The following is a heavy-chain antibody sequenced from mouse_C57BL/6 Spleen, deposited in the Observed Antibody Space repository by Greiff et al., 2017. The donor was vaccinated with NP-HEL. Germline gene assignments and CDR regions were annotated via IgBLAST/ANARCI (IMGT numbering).Heavy chain of an antibody. CDR2: ISYDGSN. J-gene: IGHJ2*01. CDR3: ARAHDGYYYY. Sequence: EVKLQESGPGLVKPSQSLSLTCSVTGYSITSGYYWNWIRQFPGNKLEWMGYISYDGSNNYNPSLKNRNSITRDTSTNQFFLKLNSVTTEDTATYYCARAHDGYYYYWGQGTTLTVSS. V-gene: IGHV3-6*01. CDR1: GYSITSGYY. D-gene: IGHD2-3*01.